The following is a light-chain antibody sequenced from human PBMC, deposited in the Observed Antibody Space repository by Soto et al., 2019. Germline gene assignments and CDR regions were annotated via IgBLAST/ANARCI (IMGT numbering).Light chain of an antibody. CDR3: QQYDNLPPDT. CDR2: DAS. Sequence: DIQMTQSPSSLSASVGDRVTITCQASQDISHYLNWYQQKPGKAPKLLIYDASNLETGVPSRFIGSGSGTDFTFTIISLQPEDIATYYCQQYDNLPPDTFGQGTKLEIK. CDR1: QDISHY. J-gene: IGKJ2*01. V-gene: IGKV1-33*01.